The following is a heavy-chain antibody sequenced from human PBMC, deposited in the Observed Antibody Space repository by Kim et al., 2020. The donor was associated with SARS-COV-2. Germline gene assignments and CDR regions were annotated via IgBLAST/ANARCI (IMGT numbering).Heavy chain of an antibody. J-gene: IGHJ3*02. Sequence: GGSLRLSCAASGFTFDDYAMHWVRQAPGKGLEWVSGISWNSGSIGYADSVKGRFTISRDNAKNSLYLQMNSLRAEDTALYYCAKAFMVRGVPDAFDIWGQGTMVTVSS. V-gene: IGHV3-9*01. CDR2: ISWNSGSI. D-gene: IGHD3-10*01. CDR3: AKAFMVRGVPDAFDI. CDR1: GFTFDDYA.